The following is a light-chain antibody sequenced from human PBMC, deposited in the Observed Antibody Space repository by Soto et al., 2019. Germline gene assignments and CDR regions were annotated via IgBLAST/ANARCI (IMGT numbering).Light chain of an antibody. CDR2: GAS. CDR3: QQYSNWPPLT. J-gene: IGKJ4*01. V-gene: IGKV3-15*01. CDR1: QSVRSD. Sequence: EIVMTQSPAILSVSPGERAILSCRASQSVRSDLAWYQHTPGQSPRLLIYGASTRATGIPDRFSGSGSGTEFTLTISSLQSEDLAVYYCQQYSNWPPLTFGGGTKVEMK.